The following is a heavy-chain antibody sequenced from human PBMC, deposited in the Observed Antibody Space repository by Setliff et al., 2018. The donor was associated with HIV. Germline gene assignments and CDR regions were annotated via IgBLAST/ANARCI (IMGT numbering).Heavy chain of an antibody. J-gene: IGHJ5*02. Sequence: SETLSLTCAVSGYSIRDNFFWGWVRQPPGKGLEWIGSIFYTGTTYYNPSLKSRVTLSLDTSKNQFSLELTSVTAADTAVYYCARHDCGGDCSKNWFDPWGQGTLVTVSS. D-gene: IGHD2-21*02. CDR1: GYSIRDNFF. CDR2: IFYTGTT. V-gene: IGHV4-38-2*01. CDR3: ARHDCGGDCSKNWFDP.